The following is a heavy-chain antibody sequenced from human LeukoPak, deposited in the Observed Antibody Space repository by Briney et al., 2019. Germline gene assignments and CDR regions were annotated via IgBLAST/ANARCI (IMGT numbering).Heavy chain of an antibody. CDR1: GHTFTGYY. CDR3: ARVDIVATYPLDY. J-gene: IGHJ4*02. Sequence: ASVKVSCKASGHTFTGYYMHWVRQAPGQGLEWMGWINPNSGGTNYAQKFQGRVTMTRDTSISTAYMELSRLRSDDTAVYYCARVDIVATYPLDYWGQGTLVTVSS. V-gene: IGHV1-2*02. D-gene: IGHD5-12*01. CDR2: INPNSGGT.